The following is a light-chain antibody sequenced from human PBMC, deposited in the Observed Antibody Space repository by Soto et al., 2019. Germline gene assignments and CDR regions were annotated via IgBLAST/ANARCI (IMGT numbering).Light chain of an antibody. Sequence: DIQMTQSPSSLSTSVGDRVTITCRASQSISSYLNWYQQKPGKAPKLLIYAASSLQSGVPSRFSGSGSGTEFTLTISRLQPDDFATYYCQQYNSYSKTFGQGTKLDIK. CDR2: AAS. J-gene: IGKJ1*01. CDR1: QSISSY. V-gene: IGKV1-39*01. CDR3: QQYNSYSKT.